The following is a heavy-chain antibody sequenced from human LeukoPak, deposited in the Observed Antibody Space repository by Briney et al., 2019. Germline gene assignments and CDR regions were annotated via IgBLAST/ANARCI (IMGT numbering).Heavy chain of an antibody. D-gene: IGHD6-19*01. Sequence: GGSPRLSCTASGFAFSVYAMSWLRQPPGKGLEWVSTINANSGTTSYAASVRGRFTISRDNSKNTLYLQLNTLRADDTATYYCAKPISGGLAVTADWFHPWGQGTLVVVSS. J-gene: IGHJ5*01. V-gene: IGHV3-23*01. CDR2: INANSGTT. CDR1: GFAFSVYA. CDR3: AKPISGGLAVTADWFHP.